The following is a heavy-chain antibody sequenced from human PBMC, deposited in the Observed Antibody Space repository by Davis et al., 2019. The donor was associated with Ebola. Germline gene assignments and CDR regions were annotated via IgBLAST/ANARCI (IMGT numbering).Heavy chain of an antibody. V-gene: IGHV3-53*01. CDR2: IYSGGST. D-gene: IGHD1-26*01. CDR3: VGSIGY. CDR1: GFTVSRNH. J-gene: IGHJ4*02. Sequence: PGGSLRLSCAASGFTVSRNHMSWIRQAPGKGLEWVSIIYSGGSTYYADSVNGRFIISRDNSENTLYLQMNSLRVEDTAVYYCVGSIGYWGQGTLVIVSS.